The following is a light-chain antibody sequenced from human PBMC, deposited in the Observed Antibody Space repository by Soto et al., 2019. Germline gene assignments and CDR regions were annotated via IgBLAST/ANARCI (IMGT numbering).Light chain of an antibody. Sequence: DLQMTQSPSSLSASVGARVTITCRASQAITNYLAWYQQKPGKFPKLLIYAASTLHPGVPSRFSGSGSGTDFTLTISSLQPEDVATYYCQKYNSAPPTFGPGTRLEIK. CDR2: AAS. CDR3: QKYNSAPPT. J-gene: IGKJ5*01. V-gene: IGKV1-27*01. CDR1: QAITNY.